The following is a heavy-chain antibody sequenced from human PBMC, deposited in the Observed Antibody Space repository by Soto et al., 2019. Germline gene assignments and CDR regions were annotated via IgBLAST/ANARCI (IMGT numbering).Heavy chain of an antibody. J-gene: IGHJ6*02. CDR1: RGSFSGFY. D-gene: IGHD5-18*01. Sequence: PSETLSLTCGVYRGSFSGFYWSWVRQTPGGGLEWIGEINHSGTTNYNPSFQNRVTISVDKSTNNFSLKMTSVTAADAAVYYCARGRSYVYGSNFYGLDVWGQGTTVTVSS. CDR3: ARGRSYVYGSNFYGLDV. V-gene: IGHV4-34*01. CDR2: INHSGTT.